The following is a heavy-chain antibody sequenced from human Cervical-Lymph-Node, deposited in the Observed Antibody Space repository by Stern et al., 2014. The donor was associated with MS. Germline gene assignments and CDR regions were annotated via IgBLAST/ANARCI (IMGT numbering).Heavy chain of an antibody. CDR2: VNDSGST. CDR1: GGSISSGSFY. CDR3: ARLEYTTSYYSHYFDY. Sequence: VQLGESGPGLVKPSETLSLSCTVSGGSISSGSFYWGWIRQPPGKGLEWCGTVNDSGSTSNILPHKRRVTISVATSNTQFSQTLISGTAADTAVYYCARLEYTTSYYSHYFDYWGQGALVTVSS. V-gene: IGHV4-39*01. D-gene: IGHD1-26*01. J-gene: IGHJ4*02.